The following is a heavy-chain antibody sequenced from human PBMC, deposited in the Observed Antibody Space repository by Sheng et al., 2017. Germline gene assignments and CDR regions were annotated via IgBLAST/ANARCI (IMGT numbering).Heavy chain of an antibody. CDR3: ARIIDIVVVVAAQGFDY. D-gene: IGHD2-15*01. CDR1: GGSFSGYY. Sequence: QVQLQQWGAGLLKPSETLSLTCAVYGGSFSGYYWSWIRQPPGKGLEWIGEINHSGSTNYNPSLKSRVTISVDTSKNQFSLKLSSVTAADTAVYYCARIIDIVVVVAAQGFDYWGQGTLVTVSS. J-gene: IGHJ4*02. CDR2: INHSGST. V-gene: IGHV4-34*01.